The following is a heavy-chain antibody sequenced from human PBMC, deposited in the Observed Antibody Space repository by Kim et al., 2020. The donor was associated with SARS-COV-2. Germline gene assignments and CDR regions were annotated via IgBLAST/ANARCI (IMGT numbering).Heavy chain of an antibody. D-gene: IGHD5-12*01. V-gene: IGHV3-64*02. CDR3: ARAPGADIVGMPGYFDY. Sequence: GGSLRLSCVVSGFTFSNHAMHWVRQAPGKGLEYVSAITNNGDNTYHADSVKGRFTISRDNSKNTLYLQMGNVRAEDMAVYYCARAPGADIVGMPGYFDYWGQGALVTVSS. CDR1: GFTFSNHA. CDR2: ITNNGDNT. J-gene: IGHJ4*02.